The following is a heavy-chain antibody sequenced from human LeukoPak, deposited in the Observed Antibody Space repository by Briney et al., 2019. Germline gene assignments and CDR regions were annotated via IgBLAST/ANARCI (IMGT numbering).Heavy chain of an antibody. J-gene: IGHJ3*02. CDR2: IWYDGSNK. CDR3: AKVISQDTATPPAFDI. V-gene: IGHV3-33*06. D-gene: IGHD5-18*01. Sequence: GGSLRLSCAASGFTFSSYGMHWVRQAPGKGLEWVAVIWYDGSNKYYADSVKGRFTISRDNSKNTLYLQMNSLRAEDTAVYYRAKVISQDTATPPAFDIWGQGTMVTVSS. CDR1: GFTFSSYG.